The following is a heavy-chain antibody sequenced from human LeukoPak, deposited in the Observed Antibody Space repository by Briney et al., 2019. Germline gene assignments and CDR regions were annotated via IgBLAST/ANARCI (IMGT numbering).Heavy chain of an antibody. J-gene: IGHJ4*02. CDR2: VSKTGNT. Sequence: PSETLSLTCTVSGGSLTTHCWAWIRQPPGKGLEWIGFVSKTGNTNYNPSLKSRATISVDTSKNTLSLKLSSVTAADTAVYFCARRGAPSKFYYFDSWGQGTLVTVSS. V-gene: IGHV4-59*08. CDR3: ARRGAPSKFYYFDS. CDR1: GGSLTTHC. D-gene: IGHD1-26*01.